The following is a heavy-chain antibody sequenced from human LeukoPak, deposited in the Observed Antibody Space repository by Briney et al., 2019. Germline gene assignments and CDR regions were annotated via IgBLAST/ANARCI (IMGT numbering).Heavy chain of an antibody. CDR1: GGSISSGGYY. CDR2: IYYSGST. V-gene: IGHV4-39*01. J-gene: IGHJ4*02. D-gene: IGHD5-12*01. Sequence: SETLSLTCTVSGGSISSGGYYWGWIRQPPGKGLEWIGSIYYSGSTYYNPSLKSRVTISVDTSKNQFSLKLSSVTAADTAVYYCASLARFGGYSDYWGQGTLVTVSS. CDR3: ASLARFGGYSDY.